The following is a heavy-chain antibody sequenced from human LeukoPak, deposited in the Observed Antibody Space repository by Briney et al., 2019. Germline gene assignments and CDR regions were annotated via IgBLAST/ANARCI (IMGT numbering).Heavy chain of an antibody. J-gene: IGHJ5*02. D-gene: IGHD6-13*01. CDR3: ARAPLVIAAAGTRFDP. CDR1: GYTFTSYY. V-gene: IGHV1-69*06. Sequence: SVKVSCKASGYTFTSYYMHWVRQAPGQGLEWMGGIIPIFGTANYAQKFQGRVTITADKSTSTAYMELSSLRSEDTAVYYCARAPLVIAAAGTRFDPWGQGTLVTVSS. CDR2: IIPIFGTA.